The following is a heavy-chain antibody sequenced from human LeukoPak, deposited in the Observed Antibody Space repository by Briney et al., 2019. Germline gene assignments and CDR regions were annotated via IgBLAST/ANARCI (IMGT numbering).Heavy chain of an antibody. V-gene: IGHV1-18*01. J-gene: IGHJ4*02. Sequence: ASVKVSCKASAYTFTSYGISWVRQAPGQGLEWMGWISSYNGHTKYAQNLQDRVTMTTDTSTTTVYMELRSLRSDDTAVYYCARDLPNHNYYDTAERADYWGQGTLVTVSS. CDR1: AYTFTSYG. CDR3: ARDLPNHNYYDTAERADY. CDR2: ISSYNGHT. D-gene: IGHD3-22*01.